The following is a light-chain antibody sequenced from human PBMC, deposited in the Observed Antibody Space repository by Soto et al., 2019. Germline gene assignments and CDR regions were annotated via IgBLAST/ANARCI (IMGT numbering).Light chain of an antibody. CDR1: SSDLAIYNF. V-gene: IGLV2-14*01. J-gene: IGLJ2*01. Sequence: QSALTQPASVSGSPGQSITISCTGTSSDLAIYNFISWYQHHPGKAPKLVIYDVNNRPSGISYRFSGSKSGNTASLTISGLQAEDEADYYCASYTRTTTLVFGGGTKLTVL. CDR3: ASYTRTTTLV. CDR2: DVN.